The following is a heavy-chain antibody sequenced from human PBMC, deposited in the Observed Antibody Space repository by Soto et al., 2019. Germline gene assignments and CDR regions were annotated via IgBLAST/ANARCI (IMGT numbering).Heavy chain of an antibody. V-gene: IGHV2-5*02. D-gene: IGHD1-1*01. CDR1: GFSLTTRPVG. J-gene: IGHJ4*02. CDR3: AHRLGGFTWNDGYLDY. CDR2: IYWDDDK. Sequence: SGPTLVNPTQTLILTCSFSGFSLTTRPVGVAWIRQPPGKALEWLAVIYWDDDKRYSPSLRSRLTISKDTSKNQVVLSMTNMDPVDTATYCCAHRLGGFTWNDGYLDYWGQGTLVTVSS.